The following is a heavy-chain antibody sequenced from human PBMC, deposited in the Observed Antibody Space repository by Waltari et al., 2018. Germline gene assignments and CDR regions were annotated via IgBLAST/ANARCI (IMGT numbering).Heavy chain of an antibody. CDR3: ARGRLRGYCSGGSCYTYYYYGMDV. D-gene: IGHD2-15*01. CDR1: GGSFSAYY. Sequence: QVQLQQWGAGLLKPSETLSLTCAVYGGSFSAYYWSWIRQPPGKGLEWIGEINHSGSTNYNPSLKSRVTISVDTSKNQFSLKLSSVTAADTAVYYCARGRLRGYCSGGSCYTYYYYGMDVWGQGP. J-gene: IGHJ6*02. CDR2: INHSGST. V-gene: IGHV4-34*01.